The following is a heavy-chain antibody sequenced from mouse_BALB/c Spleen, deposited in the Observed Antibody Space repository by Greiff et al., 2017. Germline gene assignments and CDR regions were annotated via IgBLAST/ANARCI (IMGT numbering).Heavy chain of an antibody. D-gene: IGHD1-1*01. J-gene: IGHJ3*01. CDR1: GFAFSSYD. Sequence: EVMLVESGGGLVKPGGSLKLSCAASGFAFSSYDMSWVRQTPEKRLEWVAYISSGGGSTYYPDTVKGRFTISRDNAKNTLYLQMSSLKSEDTAMYYCARHDYYGSNAYWGQGTLVTVSA. CDR2: ISSGGGST. V-gene: IGHV5-12-1*01. CDR3: ARHDYYGSNAY.